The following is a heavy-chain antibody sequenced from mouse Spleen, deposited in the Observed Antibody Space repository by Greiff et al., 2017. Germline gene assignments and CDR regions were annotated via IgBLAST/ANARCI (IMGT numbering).Heavy chain of an antibody. J-gene: IGHJ3*01. D-gene: IGHD1-1*01. CDR2: ISNGGGST. Sequence: EVKLVESGGGLVQPGGSLKLSCATSGFTFSDYYMYWVRQTPEKRLEWVAYISNGGGSTYYPDTVKGRFTISRDNAKNTLYLQMSRLKSEDTAMYYCARHYYYGSTPFAYWGQGTLVTVSA. CDR3: ARHYYYGSTPFAY. V-gene: IGHV5-12*02. CDR1: GFTFSDYY.